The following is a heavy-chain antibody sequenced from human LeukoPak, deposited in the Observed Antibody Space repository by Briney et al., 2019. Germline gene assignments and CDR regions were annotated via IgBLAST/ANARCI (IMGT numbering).Heavy chain of an antibody. V-gene: IGHV3-30*04. CDR3: ARVDYYDSSGSGK. CDR2: ISYDGSNK. J-gene: IGHJ4*02. Sequence: GGYLRLSCAASGFTFSSYAMHWVRQAPGKGLEWVAVISYDGSNKYYADSVKGRFTISRDNSKNTLYLQMNSLRAEDTAVYYCARVDYYDSSGSGKWGQGTLVTVSS. CDR1: GFTFSSYA. D-gene: IGHD3-22*01.